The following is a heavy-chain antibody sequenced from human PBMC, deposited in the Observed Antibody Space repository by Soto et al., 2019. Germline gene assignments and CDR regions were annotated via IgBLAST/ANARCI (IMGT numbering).Heavy chain of an antibody. CDR2: IYYSGST. CDR3: ARGGRDSNYEGGRFGP. Sequence: PSETLSLTCTVSGGSISSGDYYWSWIRQPPGKGLEWIGYIYYSGSTYYNPSLKSRVTISVDTSKNQFSLKLSAVTAADTAVYYCARGGRDSNYEGGRFGPWGQGTLVTVSS. V-gene: IGHV4-30-4*01. D-gene: IGHD4-4*01. CDR1: GGSISSGDYY. J-gene: IGHJ5*02.